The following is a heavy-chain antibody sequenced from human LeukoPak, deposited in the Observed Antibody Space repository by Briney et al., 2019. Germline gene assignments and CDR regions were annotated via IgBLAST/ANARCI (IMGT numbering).Heavy chain of an antibody. CDR1: GGSFSGYY. CDR2: INHSGST. CDR3: ARGVRYFDWLPTYYFDY. V-gene: IGHV4-34*01. D-gene: IGHD3-9*01. Sequence: SETLSLTCAVYGGSFSGYYWSWIRQPPGKGLEWIGEINHSGSTNYNPSLKSRVTISVDTSKNQFSLKLSSVTAADTAVYYCARGVRYFDWLPTYYFDYWGQGTLVTVSS. J-gene: IGHJ4*02.